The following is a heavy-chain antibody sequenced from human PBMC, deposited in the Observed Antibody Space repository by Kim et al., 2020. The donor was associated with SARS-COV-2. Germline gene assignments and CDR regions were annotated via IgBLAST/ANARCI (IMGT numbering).Heavy chain of an antibody. CDR1: GYTFTGYY. CDR2: INPNSGGT. CDR3: ARGYYDFWSGYYTGWFDP. Sequence: ASVKVSCKASGYTFTGYYMHWVRQAPGQGLEWMGWINPNSGGTNYAQKFQGRVTMTRDTSISTAYMELSRLRSDDTAVYYCARGYYDFWSGYYTGWFDPWGQGTLVTVSS. V-gene: IGHV1-2*02. D-gene: IGHD3-3*01. J-gene: IGHJ5*02.